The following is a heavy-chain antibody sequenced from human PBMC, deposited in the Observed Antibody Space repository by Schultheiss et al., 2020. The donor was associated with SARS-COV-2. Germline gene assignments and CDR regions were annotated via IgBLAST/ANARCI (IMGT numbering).Heavy chain of an antibody. CDR3: ARSLLQWFDP. D-gene: IGHD3-22*01. V-gene: IGHV4-31*01. J-gene: IGHJ5*02. CDR2: IYYSGST. Sequence: SETLSLTCTVSGGSVSSGGYYWSWIRQHPGKGLEWIGYIYYSGSTYYNPSLKSLVTISVDTSKNQFSLKLSSVTAADTAVYFCARSLLQWFDPWGQGTLVTVSS. CDR1: GGSVSSGGYY.